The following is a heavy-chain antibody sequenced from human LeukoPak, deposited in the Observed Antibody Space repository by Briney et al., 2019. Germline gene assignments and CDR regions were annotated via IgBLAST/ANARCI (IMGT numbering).Heavy chain of an antibody. CDR3: ARDEFGGYLDY. V-gene: IGHV3-33*01. J-gene: IGHJ4*02. Sequence: PGGSLRLSCAASGFTFSSYGVPWVRQAPGKGLEWVAVIWYDGSNKYYADSVKGRFTISRDNSKNTLYLQMNSLRAEDTAVYYCARDEFGGYLDYWGQGTLVTVSS. CDR1: GFTFSSYG. D-gene: IGHD2-15*01. CDR2: IWYDGSNK.